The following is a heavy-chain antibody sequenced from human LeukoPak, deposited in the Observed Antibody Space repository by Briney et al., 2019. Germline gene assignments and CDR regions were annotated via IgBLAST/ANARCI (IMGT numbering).Heavy chain of an antibody. V-gene: IGHV1-46*01. Sequence: GASVKVSCKASGYPFTSHYMYWVRQAPGQGLEWMGIINPSSGSTSYAQKFQGRVTLTRDMSTSTVYIELSSLRSEDTAVYYCVRGVGYYYDGSGVYWGQGALVTVSS. CDR3: VRGVGYYYDGSGVY. CDR2: INPSSGST. CDR1: GYPFTSHY. J-gene: IGHJ4*02. D-gene: IGHD3-22*01.